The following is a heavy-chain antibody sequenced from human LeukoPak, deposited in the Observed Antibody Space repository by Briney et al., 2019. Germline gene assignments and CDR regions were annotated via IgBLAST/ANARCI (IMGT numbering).Heavy chain of an antibody. J-gene: IGHJ3*02. CDR3: ARDVVVGTTGGDI. CDR1: GFTFSVYG. Sequence: GRSLRLSCVVSGFTFSVYGMHWVRQAPGKGLEWVAVIWYDGSNKFYADSVKGRFTISRDNSKNTLYLQMNSLRAEDTAVYYCARDVVVGTTGGDIWGQGTMVTVSS. V-gene: IGHV3-33*01. CDR2: IWYDGSNK. D-gene: IGHD1-1*01.